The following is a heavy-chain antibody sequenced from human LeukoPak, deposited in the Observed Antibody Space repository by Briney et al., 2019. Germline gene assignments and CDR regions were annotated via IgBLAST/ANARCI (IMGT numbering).Heavy chain of an antibody. V-gene: IGHV3-48*02. D-gene: IGHD3-22*01. Sequence: TGGSLRLSCAASGFTFSTYSMNWVRQAPGKGLEWVSYISSSSSTIYYADSVKGRFTISRDNAKNSLYLQMNSLRDEDTAVYYCARGGSGYGDYYYFYGMDVWGQGTTVTVSS. J-gene: IGHJ6*02. CDR3: ARGGSGYGDYYYFYGMDV. CDR1: GFTFSTYS. CDR2: ISSSSSTI.